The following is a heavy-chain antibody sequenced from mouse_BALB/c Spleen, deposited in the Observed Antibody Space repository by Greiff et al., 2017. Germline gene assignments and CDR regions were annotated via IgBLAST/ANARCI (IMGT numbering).Heavy chain of an antibody. D-gene: IGHD2-14*01. J-gene: IGHJ4*01. CDR3: TRSYEAMDY. V-gene: IGHV5-6-4*01. Sequence: EVKLMESGGGLVKPGGSLKLSCAASGFTFSSYTMSWVRQTPEKRLEWVATISSGGSYTYYPDSVKGRFTISRDNAKNTLYLQMSSLKSEDTAMYYCTRSYEAMDYWGQGTSVTVSS. CDR2: ISSGGSYT. CDR1: GFTFSSYT.